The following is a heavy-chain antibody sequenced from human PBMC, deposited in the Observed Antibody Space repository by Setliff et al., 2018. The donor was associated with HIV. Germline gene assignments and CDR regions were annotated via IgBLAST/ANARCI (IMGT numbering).Heavy chain of an antibody. D-gene: IGHD6-19*01. Sequence: SETLSLTCTVSGGAIRTYYWSWIRQPPGKGLEWIGYIHYSGSTNYSPSLKSRVTISVDTSKNQFSLKLTSVTAADSATYYCARWVYNSAWSLDYWGQGTLVTVSS. CDR3: ARWVYNSAWSLDY. CDR2: IHYSGST. V-gene: IGHV4-59*08. J-gene: IGHJ4*02. CDR1: GGAIRTYY.